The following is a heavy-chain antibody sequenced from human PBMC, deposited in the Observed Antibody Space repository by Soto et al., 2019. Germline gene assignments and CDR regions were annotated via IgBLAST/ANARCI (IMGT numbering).Heavy chain of an antibody. CDR2: IYYSGST. CDR1: GGSISSGGYY. Sequence: QVQLQESGPGLVKPSQTLSLTCTVSGGSISSGGYYWSWIRQHPGKGLEWIGYIYYSGSTYYNPSLKSRVXXXVXXSKNQFSLKLSSVTAADTAVYYWARGPGTMAKIDYWGQGTLVTVSS. V-gene: IGHV4-31*03. CDR3: ARGPGTMAKIDY. D-gene: IGHD3-10*01. J-gene: IGHJ4*02.